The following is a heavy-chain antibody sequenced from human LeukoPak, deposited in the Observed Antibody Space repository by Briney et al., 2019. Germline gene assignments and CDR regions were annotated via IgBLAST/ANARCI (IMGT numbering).Heavy chain of an antibody. D-gene: IGHD2-21*02. V-gene: IGHV3-30-3*01. CDR1: GFTLSDYA. Sequence: GGSLRLSCAASGFTLSDYAMHWVRQAPGKGLEWVSVISYDGSNRYYADSVKGRFTISRDNSKNTLYLQMNSLRAEDTAVYYCAGDGTSYCGGDCYQGYWGQGTLVTVSS. CDR2: ISYDGSNR. J-gene: IGHJ4*02. CDR3: AGDGTSYCGGDCYQGY.